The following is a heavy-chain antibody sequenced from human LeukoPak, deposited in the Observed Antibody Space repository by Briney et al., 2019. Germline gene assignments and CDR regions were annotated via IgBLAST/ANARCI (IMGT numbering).Heavy chain of an antibody. CDR3: ARSSYSGNYYGDY. CDR2: ISASGGNI. CDR1: GFTFSSYA. D-gene: IGHD1-26*01. Sequence: GGSLRLSCAASGFTFSSYAMSWVRQAPGKGLEWVSGISASGGNIFYVDSVKGRFTISRDNSRDTLYLQMNSLRAEDTAVYYCARSSYSGNYYGDYWGQGTLVTVSS. J-gene: IGHJ4*02. V-gene: IGHV3-23*01.